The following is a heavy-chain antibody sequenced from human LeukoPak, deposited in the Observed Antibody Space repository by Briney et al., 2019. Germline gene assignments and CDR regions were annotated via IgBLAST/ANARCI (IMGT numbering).Heavy chain of an antibody. CDR1: GGSISSGGYS. Sequence: PSETLSLTCAVSGGSISSGGYSWSWIRQPPGKGLEWIGYIYHSGSTYYNPSLKSRVTISVDRSKNQFSLKLSSVTAADTAVYYCARGQTYYSGSGSYYLDYWGQGTLVTVSS. CDR2: IYHSGST. D-gene: IGHD3-10*01. CDR3: ARGQTYYSGSGSYYLDY. J-gene: IGHJ4*02. V-gene: IGHV4-30-2*01.